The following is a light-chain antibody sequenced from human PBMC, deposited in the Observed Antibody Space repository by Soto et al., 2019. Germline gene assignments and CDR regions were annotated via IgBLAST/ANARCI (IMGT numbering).Light chain of an antibody. CDR2: GGS. CDR1: QSVSSNH. CDR3: QQYSSSRT. J-gene: IGKJ1*01. V-gene: IGKV3-20*01. Sequence: EIVLTQSPGTLSLSPGERATLSCRASQSVSSNHLAWYQQKPGQAPRLLIYGGSSRATGIPVRFSGSGSETDFTLTITRLGPEDFAVYYCQQYSSSRTFGQGTKVDIK.